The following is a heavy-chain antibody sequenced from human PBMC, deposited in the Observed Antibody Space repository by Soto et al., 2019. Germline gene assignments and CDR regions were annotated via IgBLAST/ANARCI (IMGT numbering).Heavy chain of an antibody. Sequence: ASVKVSCKASGYTFTSCYMHWVRQAPGQGLEWMGIINPSGGSTSYAQKFQGRVTMTRDTSTSTVYMELSSLRSEDTAVYYCARKYHDSSGYYYFDYRGQGTLVTVSS. J-gene: IGHJ4*02. CDR2: INPSGGST. CDR3: ARKYHDSSGYYYFDY. D-gene: IGHD3-22*01. V-gene: IGHV1-46*01. CDR1: GYTFTSCY.